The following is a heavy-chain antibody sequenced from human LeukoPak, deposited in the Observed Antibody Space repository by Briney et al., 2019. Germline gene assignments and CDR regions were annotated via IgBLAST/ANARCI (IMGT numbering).Heavy chain of an antibody. Sequence: ASVKVSCKASGYTFTGYYIHWVRQAPGQGLEWMGWINPNSGGTNYIQKFQGRVSMTRDTSISTAYMELSRLRSDDTAVYYCARSTTPIENEYFEHWGQGTLVTVSS. D-gene: IGHD2/OR15-2a*01. CDR3: ARSTTPIENEYFEH. CDR2: INPNSGGT. J-gene: IGHJ1*01. V-gene: IGHV1-2*02. CDR1: GYTFTGYY.